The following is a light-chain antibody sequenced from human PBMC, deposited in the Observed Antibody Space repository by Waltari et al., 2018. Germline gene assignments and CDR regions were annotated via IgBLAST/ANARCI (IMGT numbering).Light chain of an antibody. V-gene: IGKV3-20*01. CDR1: QTVSDNS. CDR2: GAS. CDR3: HQYGTSPYT. J-gene: IGKJ2*01. Sequence: IVLTQSPATLSLSPRERATLSCRASQTVSDNSLAWYQQKPGQAPRLLIFGASSRATGIPDRFIGSGSGTDFTLTINGLEPEDFVVYYCHQYGTSPYTFGQGTKLEI.